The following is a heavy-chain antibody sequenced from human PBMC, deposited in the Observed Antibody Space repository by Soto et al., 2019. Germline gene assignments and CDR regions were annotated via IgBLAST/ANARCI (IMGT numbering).Heavy chain of an antibody. Sequence: SETLSLTCTVSGGSISSYYWSWIRQPPGKGLEWIGYIYYSGSTNYNPSLKSRVTISVDTPKNQFSLKLSSVTAADTAVYYCARGSGDSSGYYYVPTPYYYYGMDVWGQGTTVTVSS. J-gene: IGHJ6*02. CDR1: GGSISSYY. CDR3: ARGSGDSSGYYYVPTPYYYYGMDV. V-gene: IGHV4-59*01. CDR2: IYYSGST. D-gene: IGHD3-22*01.